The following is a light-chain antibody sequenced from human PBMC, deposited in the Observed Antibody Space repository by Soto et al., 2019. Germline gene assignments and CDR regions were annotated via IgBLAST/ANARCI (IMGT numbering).Light chain of an antibody. V-gene: IGKV3-20*01. CDR2: GAS. J-gene: IGKJ1*01. CDR3: QQYGSSPAT. CDR1: QSVSSSY. Sequence: EIVLTQSPGTLSLSPGERATLSCRASQSVSSSYLAWYQQKPGQAPRLLIYGASSRAIGLPDRFSGSGSGTDFTLTISRLEPEDFAVYYCQQYGSSPATFGQGTKVEIK.